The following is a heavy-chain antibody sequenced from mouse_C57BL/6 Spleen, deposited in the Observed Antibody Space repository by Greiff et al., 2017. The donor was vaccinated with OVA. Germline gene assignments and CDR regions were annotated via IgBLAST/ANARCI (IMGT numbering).Heavy chain of an antibody. J-gene: IGHJ4*01. Sequence: EVKLEESGGGLVKPGGSLKLSCAASGFTFSDYGMHWVRQAPEKGLEWVAYISSGSSTIYYADTVKGRFTISRDNAKNTLFLQMTSLRSEDTAMYYCARDFITTVVRGLDYWGQGTSVTVSS. D-gene: IGHD1-1*01. CDR1: GFTFSDYG. CDR3: ARDFITTVVRGLDY. V-gene: IGHV5-17*01. CDR2: ISSGSSTI.